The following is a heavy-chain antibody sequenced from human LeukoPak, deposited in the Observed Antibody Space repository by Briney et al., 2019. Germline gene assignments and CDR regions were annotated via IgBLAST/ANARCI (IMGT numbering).Heavy chain of an antibody. J-gene: IGHJ5*02. CDR1: GFTFDDYA. D-gene: IGHD4-17*01. CDR3: AKDGYGDYFRGWFDP. Sequence: GGSLRLSCAASGFTFDDYAMHWVRQAPGKGLEWVSGISWNSGSIGYADSVKGRFTISRDNAKNSLYLQMNSLRAEDTALYYCAKDGYGDYFRGWFDPWGQGTLVTASS. CDR2: ISWNSGSI. V-gene: IGHV3-9*01.